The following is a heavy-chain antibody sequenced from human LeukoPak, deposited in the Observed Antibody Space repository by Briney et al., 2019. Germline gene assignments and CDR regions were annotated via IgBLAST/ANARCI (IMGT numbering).Heavy chain of an antibody. CDR3: ARGAGGTLESAFDI. V-gene: IGHV1-69*05. J-gene: IGHJ3*02. CDR2: IIPIFGTA. Sequence: GASVKVSCKASGGTFSSYAISRVRQAPGQGLEWMGGIIPIFGTANYAQKFQGRVTITTDESTSTADMELSSLRSEDTAVYYCARGAGGTLESAFDIWGQGTMVTVSS. CDR1: GGTFSSYA. D-gene: IGHD3-16*01.